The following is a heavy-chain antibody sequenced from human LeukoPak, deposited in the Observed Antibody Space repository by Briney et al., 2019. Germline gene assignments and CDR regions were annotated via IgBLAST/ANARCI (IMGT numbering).Heavy chain of an antibody. D-gene: IGHD4-23*01. V-gene: IGHV1-18*01. Sequence: ASVTVSCKASGYTLTIYGISWVRQAPGQGLEWMGWISAYNGNTNYAQKLQGRVTITTDPPTSTPYMDLTSLESDDTAVYYCARESTYGGNPNFDYWGQGTLVTVSS. CDR3: ARESTYGGNPNFDY. J-gene: IGHJ4*02. CDR2: ISAYNGNT. CDR1: GYTLTIYG.